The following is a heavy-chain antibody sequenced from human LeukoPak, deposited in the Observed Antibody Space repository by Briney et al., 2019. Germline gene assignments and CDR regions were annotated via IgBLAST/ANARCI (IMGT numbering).Heavy chain of an antibody. CDR1: GGTFSSYA. V-gene: IGHV1-69*05. CDR3: ARDSSSWYRGPPGAFDI. Sequence: SVKVSCKASGGTFSSYAISWVRQAPGQGLEWMGGIIPIFGTANYAQKFQGRVTITTDESASTAYMELSSLRSEDTAVYYCARDSSSWYRGPPGAFDIWGQGTMVTVSS. J-gene: IGHJ3*02. D-gene: IGHD6-13*01. CDR2: IIPIFGTA.